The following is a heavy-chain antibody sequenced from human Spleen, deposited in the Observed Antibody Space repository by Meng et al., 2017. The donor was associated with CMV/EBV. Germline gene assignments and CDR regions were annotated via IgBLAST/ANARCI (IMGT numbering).Heavy chain of an antibody. CDR2: IHYSGST. V-gene: IGHV4-31*03. Sequence: QVQLQASGPGLVNPSQPLSLTCTVSGGSISSGTYYWGWIRQLPGKGLEWIAYIHYSGSTYYSPSLKSRVTISVDTSRNQLSLKLSSMTAADTAVYYCARYVFDSSSLYSNWFDPWGQGTLVTVSS. CDR3: ARYVFDSSSLYSNWFDP. D-gene: IGHD3-22*01. J-gene: IGHJ5*02. CDR1: GGSISSGTYY.